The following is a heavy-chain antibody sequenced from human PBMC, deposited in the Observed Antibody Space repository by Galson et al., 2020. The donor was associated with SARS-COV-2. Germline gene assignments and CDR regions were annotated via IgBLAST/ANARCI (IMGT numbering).Heavy chain of an antibody. Sequence: SETLSLTCAVSGGSISSSNWWSWVRQPPGKGLEWIGEIYHSGSTNYNPSLKSRVTISVDKSKNQFSLKLSSVTAADTAVYYCASGESYCSSTSCVNWFDPWGKGTLVTVSS. V-gene: IGHV4-4*02. CDR1: GGSISSSNW. CDR3: ASGESYCSSTSCVNWFDP. CDR2: IYHSGST. D-gene: IGHD2-2*01. J-gene: IGHJ5*02.